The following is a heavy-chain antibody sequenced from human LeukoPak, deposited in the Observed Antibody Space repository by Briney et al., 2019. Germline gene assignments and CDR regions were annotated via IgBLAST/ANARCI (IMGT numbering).Heavy chain of an antibody. J-gene: IGHJ6*02. CDR3: QRGPKELWLRTHYYYSGMDV. CDR2: IKHSGST. V-gene: IGHV4-34*01. CDR1: GGSFSGYY. Sequence: SETLSLTCAVYGGSFSGYYWSWVRQPPGKGLEWIGEIKHSGSTNYNPSLKSRVTISVETSKNHFALKLSPVTAADTAVYYWQRGPKELWLRTHYYYSGMDVWGQGTTVTVSS. D-gene: IGHD5-18*01.